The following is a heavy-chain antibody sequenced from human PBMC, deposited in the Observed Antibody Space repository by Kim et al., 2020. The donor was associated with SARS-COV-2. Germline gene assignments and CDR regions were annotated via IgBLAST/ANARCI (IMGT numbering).Heavy chain of an antibody. D-gene: IGHD4-17*01. V-gene: IGHV4-30-2*01. CDR2: IYNSGST. CDR1: GGSISSGGYS. Sequence: SETLSLTCAVSGGSISSGGYSWSWIRQPPGKGLEWIGYIYNSGSTYYNPSLKSRVTISVDRSKNQFSLKLSSVTAADTAVYYCARLHGDEYYYYGMDVWGQGTTVTVSS. J-gene: IGHJ6*02. CDR3: ARLHGDEYYYYGMDV.